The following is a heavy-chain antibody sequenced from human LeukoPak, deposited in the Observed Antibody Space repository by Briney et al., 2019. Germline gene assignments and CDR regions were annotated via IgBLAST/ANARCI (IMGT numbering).Heavy chain of an antibody. CDR1: GYTFTTYV. J-gene: IGHJ5*02. CDR2: MSPNNGHT. CDR3: ARDPYGTGHFDP. D-gene: IGHD2-8*02. V-gene: IGHV1-8*01. Sequence: GASVKVSCKASGYTFTTYVINWVRQATGRGLEWLGWMSPNNGHTGYGQKFQGRVTLTRDTSINTAYMELSSLTSEDTAVYYCARDPYGTGHFDPWGQGSLVTVSS.